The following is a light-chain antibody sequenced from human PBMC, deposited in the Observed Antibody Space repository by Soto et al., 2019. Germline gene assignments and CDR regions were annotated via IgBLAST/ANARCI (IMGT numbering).Light chain of an antibody. CDR1: QSVSSN. Sequence: EIVMTQSPATLSVSPGERATLSCRASQSVSSNLAWYQQKPGQAPRLLIYGASTRANGIPARFSGSGSGTEFTLTISSRQSEDFAVYYCQQYNNWPPWTFGQGTKVAIK. CDR3: QQYNNWPPWT. J-gene: IGKJ1*01. CDR2: GAS. V-gene: IGKV3-15*01.